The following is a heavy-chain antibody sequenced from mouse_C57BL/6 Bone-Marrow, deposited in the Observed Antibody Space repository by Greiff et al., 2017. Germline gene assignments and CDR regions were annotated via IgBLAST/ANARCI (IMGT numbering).Heavy chain of an antibody. CDR2: ISSGSSTI. D-gene: IGHD2-14*01. CDR3: ARVRRGSWFAY. Sequence: EVKLMESGGGLVKPGGSLKLSCAASGFTFSDYGMHWVRQAPEKGLEWVAYISSGSSTIYYADTVKGRFTISRDNAKNTLFLQMTSLRSEDTAMYYCARVRRGSWFAYWGQGTLVTVSA. V-gene: IGHV5-17*01. J-gene: IGHJ3*01. CDR1: GFTFSDYG.